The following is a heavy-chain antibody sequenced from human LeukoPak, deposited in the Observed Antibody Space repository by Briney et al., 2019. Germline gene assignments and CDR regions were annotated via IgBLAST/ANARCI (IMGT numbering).Heavy chain of an antibody. J-gene: IGHJ3*02. Sequence: ASVKVSCKASGYTFTSYGISWVRQAPGQGLEWMGWISAYNGNTNYAQKLQGRVTMTTDTSTSTAYMELRSLRSDDTAVYYCARDIGDIVVVPAAVNDAFDIWGQGTVVTVSS. V-gene: IGHV1-18*01. D-gene: IGHD2-2*01. CDR1: GYTFTSYG. CDR3: ARDIGDIVVVPAAVNDAFDI. CDR2: ISAYNGNT.